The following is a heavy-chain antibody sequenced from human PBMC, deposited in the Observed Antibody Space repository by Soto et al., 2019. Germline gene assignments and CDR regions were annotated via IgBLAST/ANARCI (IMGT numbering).Heavy chain of an antibody. V-gene: IGHV3-23*01. CDR3: AKEGGLSGSYYISSSYYFDY. CDR2: IGGRGSST. D-gene: IGHD1-26*01. Sequence: GGSLRLSCAASGFTLWNYALSWVRQAPGKGLEWVSAIGGRGSSTYYIDSVKGRFTISRDSSKNTLYLQMNSLRAEDTSVYYCAKEGGLSGSYYISSSYYFDYWGQGTMVNVSS. J-gene: IGHJ4*02. CDR1: GFTLWNYA.